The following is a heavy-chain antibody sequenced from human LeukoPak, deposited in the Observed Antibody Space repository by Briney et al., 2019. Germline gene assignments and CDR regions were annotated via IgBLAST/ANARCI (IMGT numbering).Heavy chain of an antibody. V-gene: IGHV4-34*01. CDR1: GGSFSGYY. Sequence: SETLSLTCAVYGGSFSGYYWSWIRQPPGKGLEWIGVINHSGSTNYNPSLKSRVTISVDTSKNQFSLKLSSVTAADTAVYYCARDRKYRGTSSGDDYWGQGTLVTVSS. D-gene: IGHD2-21*01. J-gene: IGHJ4*02. CDR2: INHSGST. CDR3: ARDRKYRGTSSGDDY.